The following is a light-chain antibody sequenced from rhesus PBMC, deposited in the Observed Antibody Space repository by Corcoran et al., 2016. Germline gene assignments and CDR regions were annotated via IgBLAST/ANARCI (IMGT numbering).Light chain of an antibody. V-gene: IGKV2-78*01. CDR2: EVS. CDR3: EQTLQTPLT. J-gene: IGKJ4*01. Sequence: DIVMTQTPLSLSVTPGEPASISCRSSQSLLHSNGYTYLHWYLQKPGQSPQLLIYEVSNRASGVPDRFSCSGSGTDFTLKISRVEAEDVGVYYCEQTLQTPLTFGGGTKVEIK. CDR1: QSLLHSNGYTY.